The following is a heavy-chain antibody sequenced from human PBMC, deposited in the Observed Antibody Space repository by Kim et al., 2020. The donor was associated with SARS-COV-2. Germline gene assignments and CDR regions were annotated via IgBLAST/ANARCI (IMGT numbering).Heavy chain of an antibody. Sequence: PRKSRVTISVDTSKNQFSLKLSSVTAADTAVYYCARSPRGVVVAATAFDPWGQGTLVTVSS. V-gene: IGHV4-39*01. J-gene: IGHJ5*02. D-gene: IGHD2-15*01. CDR3: ARSPRGVVVAATAFDP.